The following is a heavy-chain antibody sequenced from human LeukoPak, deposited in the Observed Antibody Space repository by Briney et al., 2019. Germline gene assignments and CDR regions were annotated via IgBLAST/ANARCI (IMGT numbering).Heavy chain of an antibody. Sequence: ASVNLRFSCAGYTFTDYCNNWERLAPAQGIEWMGWINPNSGGTNYAQKVKGRVSMTRDTTIRRAYIELSRLRSDVTVGYYCAGGLYFDYWGQGTLVTVSS. CDR1: GYTFTDYC. V-gene: IGHV1-2*02. CDR2: INPNSGGT. CDR3: AGGLYFDY. J-gene: IGHJ4*02.